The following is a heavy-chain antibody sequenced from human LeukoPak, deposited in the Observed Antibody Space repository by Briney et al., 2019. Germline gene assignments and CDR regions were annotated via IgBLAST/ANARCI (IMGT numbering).Heavy chain of an antibody. CDR2: INPNSGGT. V-gene: IGHV1-2*02. CDR1: GYTFTGYY. J-gene: IGHJ4*02. Sequence: GASVKVSCKASGYTFTGYYMHWVRQAPGQGLEWMGWINPNSGGTNYAQKFQGRVTMTRDTSISTAYMELSRLRSDDTAVYYCARGSSAGGAGYSGYDLSFDYWGQGTLVTVSS. CDR3: ARGSSAGGAGYSGYDLSFDY. D-gene: IGHD5-12*01.